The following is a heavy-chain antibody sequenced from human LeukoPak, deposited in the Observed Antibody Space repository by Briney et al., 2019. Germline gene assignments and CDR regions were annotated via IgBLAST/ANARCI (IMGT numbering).Heavy chain of an antibody. CDR1: GFTFSSYA. V-gene: IGHV3-23*01. J-gene: IGHJ4*02. D-gene: IGHD6-19*01. Sequence: GGSLRLSCAASGFTFSSYAMSWVRQAPGKGLEWVSAISGSGGSTYYADSVKGRFTISRDNSKNTLYLQMNSLRAEDTAVYYCAEAPLAVAGRRIHYWGQGTLVTVSS. CDR3: AEAPLAVAGRRIHY. CDR2: ISGSGGST.